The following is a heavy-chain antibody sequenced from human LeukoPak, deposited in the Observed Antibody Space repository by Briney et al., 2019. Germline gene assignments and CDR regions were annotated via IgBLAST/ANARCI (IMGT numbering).Heavy chain of an antibody. Sequence: PSETLSLTCTVSGYSISSGYYWGWIRQPPGKGLEWIGSIYYSGSTYYNPSLKSRVTISVDTSKNQFSLKLSSVTAADTAVYYCARVNPGITIFGVVTGYMDVWGKGTTVTVSS. J-gene: IGHJ6*03. CDR1: GYSISSGYY. D-gene: IGHD3-3*01. CDR2: IYYSGST. CDR3: ARVNPGITIFGVVTGYMDV. V-gene: IGHV4-38-2*02.